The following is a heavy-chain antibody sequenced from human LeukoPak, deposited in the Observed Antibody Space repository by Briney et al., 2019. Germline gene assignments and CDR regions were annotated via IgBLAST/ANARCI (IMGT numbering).Heavy chain of an antibody. CDR3: ARDNSRREGGTTFWWFDP. CDR2: INPTGDST. CDR1: GYTFTDYY. Sequence: GASVKVSCKASGYTFTDYYVHWVRQAPGQGPEWMGLINPTGDSTFYAQKFQGRATVTRDTSTSTVYMELSSLRSEDTAVYFCARDNSRREGGTTFWWFDPWGQGTLVTVSS. V-gene: IGHV1-46*01. D-gene: IGHD1-26*01. J-gene: IGHJ5*02.